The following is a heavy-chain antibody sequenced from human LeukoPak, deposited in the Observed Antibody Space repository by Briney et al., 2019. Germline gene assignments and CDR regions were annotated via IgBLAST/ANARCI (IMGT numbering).Heavy chain of an antibody. CDR2: ISSSGNT. CDR1: GGSIRSCY. J-gene: IGHJ4*01. V-gene: IGHV4-4*07. D-gene: IGHD2-15*01. Sequence: SETLSLTCSVSGGSIRSCYWSWIRQPAGKKLEWIGRISSSGNTDYNPSLKSRLTMSVDTSKNQFSLKLNSVTAADTAVYYCAREGRSSTPGYWGQGTLVTVSS. CDR3: AREGRSSTPGY.